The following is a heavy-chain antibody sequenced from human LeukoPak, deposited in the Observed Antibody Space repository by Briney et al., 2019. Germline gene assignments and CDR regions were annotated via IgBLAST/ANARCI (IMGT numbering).Heavy chain of an antibody. J-gene: IGHJ4*02. CDR3: AKIRDDYENDY. CDR2: IIPIFGTA. Sequence: GASVKVSCKASGGTFSSYAISWVRQAPGQGLEWMGGIIPIFGTANYAQKFQGRVTITTDESTSTAYMELSSLRSEDTAVYYCAKIRDDYENDYWGQGTLVTVSS. D-gene: IGHD4-17*01. CDR1: GGTFSSYA. V-gene: IGHV1-69*05.